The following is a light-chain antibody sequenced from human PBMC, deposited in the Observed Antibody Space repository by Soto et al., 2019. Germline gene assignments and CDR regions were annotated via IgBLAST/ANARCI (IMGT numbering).Light chain of an antibody. V-gene: IGKV3-15*01. CDR2: GAS. CDR1: QSVSSN. J-gene: IGKJ5*01. CDR3: QQNNNWPPIT. Sequence: EIVMTQSPATLSVSPGERATLSCRASQSVSSNLAWYQQKPGQAPRLLIYGASTRATGVPDRFSGSGSGTEFTLTISRLQSEDFAVYYCQQNNNWPPITFGQGTRLEIK.